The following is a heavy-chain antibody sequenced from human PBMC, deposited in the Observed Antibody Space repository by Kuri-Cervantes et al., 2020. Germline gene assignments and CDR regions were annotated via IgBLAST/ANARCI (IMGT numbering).Heavy chain of an antibody. V-gene: IGHV3-74*01. Sequence: GESLKISCAASGFTFSNYWMRWVRQVPGKGLVWVSHINTDGHTDYGDSVRGRFTISRDNAKNTVHLQLSGLRLGDTAIYYCAREYAHNSYHMDVWGNGTTVTVSS. J-gene: IGHJ6*03. CDR2: INTDGHT. CDR3: AREYAHNSYHMDV. CDR1: GFTFSNYW. D-gene: IGHD2-2*01.